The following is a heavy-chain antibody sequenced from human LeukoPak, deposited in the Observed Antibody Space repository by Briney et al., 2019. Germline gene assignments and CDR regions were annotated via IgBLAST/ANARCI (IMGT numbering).Heavy chain of an antibody. Sequence: GGSLRLSCAASGFTFNSYAMSWVRQAPGKGLEWVSRISGSGGTTYYAYSVKGRFTISRDNSKNALYLQMNSLRAEDTAVYYCARAPMTTVDAFDIWGQGTMVTVSS. J-gene: IGHJ3*02. CDR1: GFTFNSYA. CDR3: ARAPMTTVDAFDI. V-gene: IGHV3-23*01. CDR2: ISGSGGTT. D-gene: IGHD4-17*01.